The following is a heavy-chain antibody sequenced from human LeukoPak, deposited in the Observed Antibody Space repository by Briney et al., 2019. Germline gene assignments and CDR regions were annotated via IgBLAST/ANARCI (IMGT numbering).Heavy chain of an antibody. D-gene: IGHD2-2*02. CDR1: GDAFSTYT. J-gene: IGHJ4*02. CDR2: ITPILDFT. CDR3: ARERGMRPPIPYYFDY. V-gene: IGHV1-69*04. Sequence: SVKVSCKASGDAFSTYTINWARQAPGQGLEWMGRITPILDFTKYAQKFQGSVSITADKSSTTVYMELSSLRSEDTAVYYCARERGMRPPIPYYFDYRGQGTLVTVSS.